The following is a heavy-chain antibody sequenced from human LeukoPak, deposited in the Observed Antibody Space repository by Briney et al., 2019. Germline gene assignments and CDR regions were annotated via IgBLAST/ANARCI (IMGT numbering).Heavy chain of an antibody. Sequence: SETLSLTCTVSGGSISSGGYYWSWIRQHPGKGLEWIGYIYYSGSTYYNPSLKSRVTISVDTSKNQFSLKLSSVTAADTAVYYCARDRITSSGYPNYFDYWGQGTLVTFSS. CDR1: GGSISSGGYY. V-gene: IGHV4-31*03. CDR2: IYYSGST. J-gene: IGHJ4*02. D-gene: IGHD3-22*01. CDR3: ARDRITSSGYPNYFDY.